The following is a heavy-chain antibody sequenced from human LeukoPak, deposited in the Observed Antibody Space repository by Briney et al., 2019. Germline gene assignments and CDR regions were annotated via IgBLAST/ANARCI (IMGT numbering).Heavy chain of an antibody. J-gene: IGHJ6*03. CDR1: GFTVSSNY. D-gene: IGHD6-13*01. V-gene: IGHV3-66*01. CDR3: ARTRTGYSSSWYTYYYYYMDV. CDR2: IYSGGST. Sequence: PGGSLRLSCAASGFTVSSNYMSWVRQAPGKVLEWVSVIYSGGSTYYADSVKGRFTISRDNSKNTLYLQMNSLRAEDTAVYYCARTRTGYSSSWYTYYYYYMDVWGKGTTVTISS.